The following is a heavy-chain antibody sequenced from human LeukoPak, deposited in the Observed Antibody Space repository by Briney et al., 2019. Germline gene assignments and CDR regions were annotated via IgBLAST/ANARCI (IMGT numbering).Heavy chain of an antibody. Sequence: SETLSLTCTVSGGSISTYYWSWIRQPPGKGLEYIGYIYYSGSTNYNPSPKSRVTMSLDTSKNQFSLKLSSVTAADTAVYYCAREEVPHGFDIWGQGTMVTVSS. CDR3: AREEVPHGFDI. V-gene: IGHV4-59*01. CDR2: IYYSGST. J-gene: IGHJ3*02. CDR1: GGSISTYY.